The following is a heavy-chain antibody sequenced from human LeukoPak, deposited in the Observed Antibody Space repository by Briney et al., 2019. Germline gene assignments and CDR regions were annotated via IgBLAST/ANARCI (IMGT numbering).Heavy chain of an antibody. J-gene: IGHJ4*02. CDR3: ARGVTMVWAVGYYFDY. V-gene: IGHV3-21*01. D-gene: IGHD3-10*01. Sequence: AGGSLRLSCAASGFTFSSYSMNWVRQAPGKGLEWVSSISSSSSYIYYADSVKGRFTISRDNAKNSLYLQMNSLRAEDTAVYYCARGVTMVWAVGYYFDYWGQGTLVTVSS. CDR1: GFTFSSYS. CDR2: ISSSSSYI.